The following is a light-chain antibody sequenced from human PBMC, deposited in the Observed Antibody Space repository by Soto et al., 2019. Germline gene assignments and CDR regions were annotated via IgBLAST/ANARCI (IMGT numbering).Light chain of an antibody. J-gene: IGKJ4*01. CDR3: QQGSNWPPT. CDR2: DAS. CDR1: QSVSAY. Sequence: EIVLTQSPATLSLSPGERATLSCRASQSVSAYLAWYQQKPDQAPRLRIYDASNRATGIPARFSGSGSWTDFTLTISSLEPEYCAVYYCQQGSNWPPTFGGGTKVEIK. V-gene: IGKV3-11*01.